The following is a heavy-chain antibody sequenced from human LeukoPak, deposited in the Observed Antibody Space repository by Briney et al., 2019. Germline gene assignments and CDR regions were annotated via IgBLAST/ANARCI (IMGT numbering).Heavy chain of an antibody. Sequence: GGSLRLSCAASGFTFSSYWMNWARQAPGKGLEWVASINHNGNVNYYVDSVKGRLTISRDDAKNSLYLQMSNLRAEDTAVYFCARGGGLDVWGQGATVTVSS. CDR3: ARGGGLDV. CDR1: GFTFSSYW. D-gene: IGHD3-16*01. V-gene: IGHV3-7*03. CDR2: INHNGNVN. J-gene: IGHJ6*02.